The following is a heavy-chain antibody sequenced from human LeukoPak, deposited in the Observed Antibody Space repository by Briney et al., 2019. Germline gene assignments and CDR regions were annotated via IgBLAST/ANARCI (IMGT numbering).Heavy chain of an antibody. D-gene: IGHD3-3*01. V-gene: IGHV3-23*01. CDR1: GFTVSSNY. CDR2: ISGSGGST. J-gene: IGHJ4*02. CDR3: AKHSWWSGYFYFLPFDY. Sequence: GGSLRLSCAASGFTVSSNYMSWVRQAPGKGLEWVSGISGSGGSTYYADSVKGRFTISRDNSKNTLYLQMNSLRVEDTAVYYCAKHSWWSGYFYFLPFDYWGQGTLVTVSS.